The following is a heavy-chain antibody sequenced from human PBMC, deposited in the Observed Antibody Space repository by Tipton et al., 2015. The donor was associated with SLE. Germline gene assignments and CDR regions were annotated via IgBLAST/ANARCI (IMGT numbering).Heavy chain of an antibody. Sequence: TLSLTCTVSGGSISSYYWTWIRQPPGKGLECIGYIYYSGSTNYNPSLKSRVTISVDTSKNQFSLKLSSVTAADTAVYYCARGPEQWLVNPHYFDYWGQGTLVTVSS. CDR2: IYYSGST. V-gene: IGHV4-59*08. J-gene: IGHJ4*02. CDR1: GGSISSYY. D-gene: IGHD6-19*01. CDR3: ARGPEQWLVNPHYFDY.